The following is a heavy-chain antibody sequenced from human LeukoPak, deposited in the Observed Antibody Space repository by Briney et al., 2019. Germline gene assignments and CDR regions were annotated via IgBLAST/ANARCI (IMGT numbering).Heavy chain of an antibody. CDR2: IWSDATNQ. CDR3: AKDIQRGFDYTNSLDY. Sequence: PGGSLRLSCAASGFIFSDYGMHWVRQAPGKGLEWVAVIWSDATNQYYADSVRGRFAISRDDSTSMVYLQMNSLRAEDTAVHFCAKDIQRGFDYTNSLDYWGQGTLVTVPS. D-gene: IGHD4-11*01. J-gene: IGHJ4*02. V-gene: IGHV3-33*06. CDR1: GFIFSDYG.